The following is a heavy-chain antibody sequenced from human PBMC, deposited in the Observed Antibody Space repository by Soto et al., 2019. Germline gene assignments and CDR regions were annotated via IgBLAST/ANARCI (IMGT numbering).Heavy chain of an antibody. Sequence: EVQLLESGGGLVQPGGSLRLSCVASGFTFNSYAMNWVRQAPGKGLEWVSVISGSGGSTYYADSVKGRFTITRDNSKNTLYLQMNSLRAEDTAVYYCASRSSGWYFDYWGQGTLVTVSS. CDR2: ISGSGGST. CDR1: GFTFNSYA. J-gene: IGHJ4*02. D-gene: IGHD6-19*01. CDR3: ASRSSGWYFDY. V-gene: IGHV3-23*01.